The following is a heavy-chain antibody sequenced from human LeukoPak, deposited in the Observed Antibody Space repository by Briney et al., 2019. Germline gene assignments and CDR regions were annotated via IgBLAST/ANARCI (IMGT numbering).Heavy chain of an antibody. CDR1: GGSFSGYY. D-gene: IGHD4-17*01. CDR3: ARHPDYGGNGV. J-gene: IGHJ4*02. CDR2: INHSGST. Sequence: SETLSLTCAVYGGSFSGYYWSWIRQPPGKGLEWIGEINHSGSTNYNPSLKSRVTISVDTSKNQFSLKLSSVTAADTAVYYCARHPDYGGNGVWGQGTLVTVSS. V-gene: IGHV4-34*01.